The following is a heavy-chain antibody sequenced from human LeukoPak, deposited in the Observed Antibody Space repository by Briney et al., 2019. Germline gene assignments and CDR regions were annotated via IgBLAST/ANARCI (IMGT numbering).Heavy chain of an antibody. CDR3: ARALGPEGYCSSTSCYNQGYYYYMDV. CDR1: GGSISSSSSY. V-gene: IGHV4-39*07. J-gene: IGHJ6*03. Sequence: SETLSLTCTVSGGSISSSSSYWGWIRQPPGKGLEWIGSIYYSGSAFNNPSLKSRVTISVDTSKNQFSLKLSSVTAADTAVYYCARALGPEGYCSSTSCYNQGYYYYMDVWGKGTTVTVSS. D-gene: IGHD2-2*02. CDR2: IYYSGSA.